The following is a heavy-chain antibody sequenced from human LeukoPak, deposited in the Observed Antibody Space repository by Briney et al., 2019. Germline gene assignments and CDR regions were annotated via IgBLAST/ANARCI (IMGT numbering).Heavy chain of an antibody. D-gene: IGHD3-10*01. J-gene: IGHJ4*02. CDR2: IYYSEST. Sequence: SETLSLTCTVSGGSISSSSYYWGWIRQPPGKGLEWIGSIYYSESTYYNPSLKSRVTISVDTSKNQFSLKLSSVTAADTAVYYCARRRGGYYYGSGPNLGAFDYWGQGTLVTVSS. CDR1: GGSISSSSYY. CDR3: ARRRGGYYYGSGPNLGAFDY. V-gene: IGHV4-39*07.